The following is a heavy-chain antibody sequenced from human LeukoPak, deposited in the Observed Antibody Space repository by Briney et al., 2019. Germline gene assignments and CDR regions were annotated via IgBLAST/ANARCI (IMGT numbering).Heavy chain of an antibody. Sequence: GESLKISCKVSGYSFTTYWIGWVRQMPGKGLKWMGIIYPGDSDARYSPSFQGQVTISADKSISTAYLQWSSLKASDTAMYYCARRRDLYSGSYYPFDYWGQGTLVTVSS. CDR1: GYSFTTYW. V-gene: IGHV5-51*01. CDR2: IYPGDSDA. CDR3: ARRRDLYSGSYYPFDY. D-gene: IGHD1-26*01. J-gene: IGHJ4*02.